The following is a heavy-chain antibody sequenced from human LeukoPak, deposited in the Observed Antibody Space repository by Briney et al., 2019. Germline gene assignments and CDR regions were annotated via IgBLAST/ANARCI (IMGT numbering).Heavy chain of an antibody. J-gene: IGHJ4*02. V-gene: IGHV3-66*02. D-gene: IGHD4-11*01. CDR3: ARALNDYSNYYFDY. CDR1: GFTVSSNY. CDR2: IYSGGST. Sequence: GGSLRLSCAASGFTVSSNYMSWVRQAPGKGLEWVSVIYSGGSTYYADSVKGRFTISRGNSKNTLYLQMNSLRAEDTAVYYCARALNDYSNYYFDYWGQGTLVTVSS.